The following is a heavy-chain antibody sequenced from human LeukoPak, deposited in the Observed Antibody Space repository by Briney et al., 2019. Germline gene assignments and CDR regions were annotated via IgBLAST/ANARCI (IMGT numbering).Heavy chain of an antibody. J-gene: IGHJ6*03. Sequence: SETLSLTCTVSGGSISSYYWSWIRQPAGKGLEWIGRIYTSGSTNYNPSLKSRVTMSVDTSKNQFSLKLSSVTAADTAVYYCARVYDFWSGHHGYMDVWGKGTTVTVSS. D-gene: IGHD3-3*01. V-gene: IGHV4-4*07. CDR1: GGSISSYY. CDR2: IYTSGST. CDR3: ARVYDFWSGHHGYMDV.